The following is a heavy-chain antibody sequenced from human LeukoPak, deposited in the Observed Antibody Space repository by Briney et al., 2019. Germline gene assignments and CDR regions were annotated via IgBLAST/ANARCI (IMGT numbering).Heavy chain of an antibody. V-gene: IGHV3-23*01. CDR3: ARDNWFDP. CDR2: ISNSGGDT. CDR1: GFTFSSYA. Sequence: GGSLRLSCAASGFTFSSYAMSWVRQAPGKGLEWVAAISNSGGDTFYSDSGKGRFTIARDNSKNTLYLQMNSLRAEDTAVHYCARDNWFDPWGQGTLVTVSS. J-gene: IGHJ5*02.